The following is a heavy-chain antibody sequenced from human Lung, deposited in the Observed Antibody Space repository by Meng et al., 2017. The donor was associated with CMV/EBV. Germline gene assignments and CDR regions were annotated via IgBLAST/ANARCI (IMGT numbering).Heavy chain of an antibody. V-gene: IGHV3-48*03. J-gene: IGHJ6*02. CDR2: ISSSGSTI. CDR3: ARDEAYGMDV. Sequence: GGSLRLSCAASGFTFSSYEMNWVRQAPGKGLEWVSYISSSGSTIYYADSVKGRFTISRDNAKNSLYLQMNSLRAEDTAVYYCARDEAYGMDVWGQGTTVTVSS. CDR1: GFTFSSYE.